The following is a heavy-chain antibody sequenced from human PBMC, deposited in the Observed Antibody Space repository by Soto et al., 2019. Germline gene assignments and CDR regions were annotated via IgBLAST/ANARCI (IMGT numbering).Heavy chain of an antibody. J-gene: IGHJ5*02. D-gene: IGHD2-15*01. Sequence: SETLSLTCTVSGGSISSGGYYWSWIRQHPGKGLEWIGYIYYSGSTYYNPSLKSRVTISVDTSKNQFSLKLSSVTAADTAVYYCARGIYSFRNSFDPWGQGTLVNVS. CDR2: IYYSGST. V-gene: IGHV4-31*03. CDR3: ARGIYSFRNSFDP. CDR1: GGSISSGGYY.